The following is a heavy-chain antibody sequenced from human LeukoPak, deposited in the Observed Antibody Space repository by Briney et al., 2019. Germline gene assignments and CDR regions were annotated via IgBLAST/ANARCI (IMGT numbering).Heavy chain of an antibody. J-gene: IGHJ6*02. D-gene: IGHD3-22*01. V-gene: IGHV4-59*01. Sequence: SETLSLTCTVSGGSITSYYWSWIRQPPGKGLECIGYIYPSGSTNYNPSLKSRVTISVDTSKNQFSLQLSSVTAADTAVYYCARGASYYDSSGYFAYGMDVWGQGTTVTVSS. CDR2: IYPSGST. CDR3: ARGASYYDSSGYFAYGMDV. CDR1: GGSITSYY.